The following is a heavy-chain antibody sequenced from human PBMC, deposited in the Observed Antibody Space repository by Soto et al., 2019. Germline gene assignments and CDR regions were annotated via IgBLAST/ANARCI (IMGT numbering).Heavy chain of an antibody. CDR3: ASTANVDTAMVYGSV. D-gene: IGHD5-18*01. Sequence: GESLKISCKGSGYSFTSYWISWVRQMPGKGLEWMGRIDPSDSYTNYSPSFQGHVTISADKSISTAYLQWSSLKASDTAMYYCASTANVDTAMVYGSVWGQGTMVTVSS. CDR2: IDPSDSYT. V-gene: IGHV5-10-1*01. J-gene: IGHJ3*01. CDR1: GYSFTSYW.